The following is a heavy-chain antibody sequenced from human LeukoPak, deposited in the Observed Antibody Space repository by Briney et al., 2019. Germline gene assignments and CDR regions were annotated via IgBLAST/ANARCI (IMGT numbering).Heavy chain of an antibody. V-gene: IGHV1-24*01. D-gene: IGHD6-19*01. CDR3: ARGWSSGWYMGNWFDP. CDR2: FDPEDGET. J-gene: IGHJ5*02. Sequence: ASVKVSCKVSGYTLTELSMHWVRQAPGKGLEWMGGFDPEDGETIYAQKFQGRVTMTEDTSTDTAYMELRSLRSDDTAVYYCARGWSSGWYMGNWFDPWGQGTLVTVSS. CDR1: GYTLTELS.